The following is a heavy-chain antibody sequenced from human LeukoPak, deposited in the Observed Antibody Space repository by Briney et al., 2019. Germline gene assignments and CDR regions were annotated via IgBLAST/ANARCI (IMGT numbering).Heavy chain of an antibody. V-gene: IGHV3-23*01. CDR2: ISGSGGST. D-gene: IGHD3-9*01. Sequence: GGSLRLSCAASGFTFSSYAMSWVRQAPGKGLEWVSAISGSGGSTYYADSVKGRFTISRDNSKNTLYLQMNSLRAEDTAVYYCARSLRYFDWLLDYWGQGTLVTVSS. CDR3: ARSLRYFDWLLDY. J-gene: IGHJ4*02. CDR1: GFTFSSYA.